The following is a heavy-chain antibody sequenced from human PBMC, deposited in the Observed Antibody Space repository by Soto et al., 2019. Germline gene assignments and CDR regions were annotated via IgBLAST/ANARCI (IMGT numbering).Heavy chain of an antibody. CDR1: GGSISSSSYY. Sequence: SETLSLTCTVSGGSISSSSYYWGWIRQPPGKGLEWIGSIYYSGSTYYNPPLKSRVTISVDTSKNQFSLKLSSVTAADTAVYYCARLPPYGSGSYYYYGMDVWGQGTTVT. CDR2: IYYSGST. J-gene: IGHJ6*02. D-gene: IGHD3-10*01. V-gene: IGHV4-39*01. CDR3: ARLPPYGSGSYYYYGMDV.